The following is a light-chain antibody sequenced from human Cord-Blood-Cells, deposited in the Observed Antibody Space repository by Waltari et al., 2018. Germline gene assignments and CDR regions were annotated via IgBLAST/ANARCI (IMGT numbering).Light chain of an antibody. CDR3: CSYAGSSTLV. CDR2: EGS. V-gene: IGLV2-23*01. CDR1: SSDVGRYHL. Sequence: QSALTQPASVSGSPGKSITISCTGTSSDVGRYHLVSWYQQHPGKAPKLMIYEGSKRPSGVSNRFSGSKSGNTASLTISGLQAEDEADYYCCSYAGSSTLVFGGGTKLTVL. J-gene: IGLJ3*02.